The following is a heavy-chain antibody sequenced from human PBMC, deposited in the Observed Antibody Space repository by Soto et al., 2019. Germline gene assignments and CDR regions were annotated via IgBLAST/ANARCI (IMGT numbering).Heavy chain of an antibody. Sequence: SQTLSLTCAISGDSVSSNSAAWNWIRQSPSRGLEWLGRTYDRSKWYNDYAVSVKSRITINPDTSKNQFSLQLNSVTPEDTAVYYCAREDLVATITAHFDYWGQGTLVTVSS. V-gene: IGHV6-1*01. CDR3: AREDLVATITAHFDY. D-gene: IGHD5-12*01. CDR2: TYDRSKWYN. CDR1: GDSVSSNSAA. J-gene: IGHJ4*02.